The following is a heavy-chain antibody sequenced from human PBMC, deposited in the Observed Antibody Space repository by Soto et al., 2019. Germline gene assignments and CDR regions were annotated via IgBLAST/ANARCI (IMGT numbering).Heavy chain of an antibody. CDR1: GFTFSSYA. J-gene: IGHJ6*02. V-gene: IGHV3-30-3*01. CDR3: ARDTAPLYSSGWGTFTHYYYYGMDV. D-gene: IGHD6-19*01. Sequence: QVQLVESGGGVVQPGRSLRLSCAASGFTFSSYAMHWVRQAPGKGLEWVAVISYDGSNKYFADSVKGRFTISRDNSKNTLYLQMNSLRAEDTAVYYCARDTAPLYSSGWGTFTHYYYYGMDVWGQGTTVTVSS. CDR2: ISYDGSNK.